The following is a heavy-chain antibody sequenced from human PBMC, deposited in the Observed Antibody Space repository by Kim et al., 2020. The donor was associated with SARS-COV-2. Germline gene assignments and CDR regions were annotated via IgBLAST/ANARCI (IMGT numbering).Heavy chain of an antibody. J-gene: IGHJ4*02. Sequence: ASVKVSCKASGYTFNNYAMNWVRHAPGRGLEWMGWINTKTKNPTYAQDFTGRFVFSLDTSVRTAYLQINSLKAEDTAVYYCARGDPRDYWGQGTLVTVSS. CDR2: INTKTKNP. CDR1: GYTFNNYA. CDR3: ARGDPRDY. V-gene: IGHV7-4-1*02.